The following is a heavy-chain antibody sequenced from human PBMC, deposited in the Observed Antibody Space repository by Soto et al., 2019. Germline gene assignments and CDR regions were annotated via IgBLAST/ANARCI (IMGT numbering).Heavy chain of an antibody. V-gene: IGHV4-34*01. CDR2: INHSGST. CDR1: GGSFSGYY. J-gene: IGHJ5*02. Sequence: QVQLQQWGAGLLKPSETLSLTCAVYGGSFSGYYWSWIRQPPGKGLEWIGEINHSGSTNYNPSLKSRVTISVDTSKNQFSLKLSSVTAADTAVYYCASGFSSSWYGCWFDPWGQGTLVTVSS. CDR3: ASGFSSSWYGCWFDP. D-gene: IGHD6-13*01.